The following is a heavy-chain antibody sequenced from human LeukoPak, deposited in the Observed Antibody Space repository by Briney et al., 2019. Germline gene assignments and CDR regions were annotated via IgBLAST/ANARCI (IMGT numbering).Heavy chain of an antibody. Sequence: AASVKVSCKASGYTFTGYYMHWVRQAPGQGLEWMGWINPNSGGTNYAQKFQGRVTMTRDTSISTAYMELSRLRSDDTATYYCARKSVAAIPPLYWGQGTLVTVSS. CDR3: ARKSVAAIPPLY. D-gene: IGHD2-21*02. CDR2: INPNSGGT. V-gene: IGHV1-2*02. J-gene: IGHJ4*02. CDR1: GYTFTGYY.